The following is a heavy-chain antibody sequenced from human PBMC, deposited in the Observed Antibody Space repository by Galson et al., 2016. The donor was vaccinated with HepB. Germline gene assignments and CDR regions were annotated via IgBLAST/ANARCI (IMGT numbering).Heavy chain of an antibody. CDR1: GFTFDDYV. Sequence: SLRLSCAASGFTFDDYVLHWVRQAPGKGLEWVSLISWDGGSTFYADSVKGRFTISRDNSKNSLFLQMDSLRTEDTAFYYCATISTGDYYFNYWGHGTLVTASS. CDR2: ISWDGGST. D-gene: IGHD2-21*02. J-gene: IGHJ4*01. V-gene: IGHV3-43*01. CDR3: ATISTGDYYFNY.